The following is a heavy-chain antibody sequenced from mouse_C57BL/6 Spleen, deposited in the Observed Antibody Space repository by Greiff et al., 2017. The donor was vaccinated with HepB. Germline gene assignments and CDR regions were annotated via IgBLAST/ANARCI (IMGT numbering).Heavy chain of an antibody. CDR2: ISDGGSYT. CDR1: GFTFSSYA. CDR3: ARENYSNYGGYAMDY. D-gene: IGHD2-5*01. Sequence: EVKLEESGGGLVKPGGSLKLSCAASGFTFSSYAMSWVRQTPEKRLEWVATISDGGSYTYYPDNVKGRFTISRDNAKNNLYLQMSHLKSEDTAMYYCARENYSNYGGYAMDYWGQGTSVTVSS. J-gene: IGHJ4*01. V-gene: IGHV5-4*01.